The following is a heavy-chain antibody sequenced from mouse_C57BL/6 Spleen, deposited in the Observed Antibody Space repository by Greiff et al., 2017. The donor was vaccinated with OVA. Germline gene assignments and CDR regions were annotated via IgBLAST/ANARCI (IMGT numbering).Heavy chain of an antibody. Sequence: EVHLVESGGGLVKPGGSLKLSCAASGFTFSDYGMHWVRQAPEKGLEWVAYISSGSSTIYYADTVKGRFTISRDNAKNTLFLQMTSLRSEDTAMYYCARGGANSPFAYWGQGTLVTVSA. D-gene: IGHD3-1*01. CDR1: GFTFSDYG. J-gene: IGHJ3*01. CDR3: ARGGANSPFAY. CDR2: ISSGSSTI. V-gene: IGHV5-17*01.